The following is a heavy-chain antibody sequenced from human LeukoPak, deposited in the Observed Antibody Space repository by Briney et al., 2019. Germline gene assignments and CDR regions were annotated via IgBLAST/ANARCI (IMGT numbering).Heavy chain of an antibody. Sequence: SETLSLTCAVSGYSISRGYYWGCIRQPPGKGQEWIGSIYHSGSTYYNPSLKSRVTISVDTSKYQFSLKLSSVTPAHAYGYHCPRQGARGYSYGLNPFDYWGQGTLVTVSS. D-gene: IGHD5-18*01. CDR3: PRQGARGYSYGLNPFDY. CDR2: IYHSGST. CDR1: GYSISRGYY. V-gene: IGHV4-38-2*01. J-gene: IGHJ4*02.